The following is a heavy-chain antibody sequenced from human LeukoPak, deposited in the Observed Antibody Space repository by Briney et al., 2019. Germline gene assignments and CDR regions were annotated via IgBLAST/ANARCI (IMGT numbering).Heavy chain of an antibody. D-gene: IGHD2-8*02. CDR1: GGSIRSSSYY. V-gene: IGHV4-39*07. CDR3: ARLPNTVLTYFDY. J-gene: IGHJ4*02. CDR2: IYHSGST. Sequence: PSETLSLTCTVSGGSIRSSSYYWGWIRQPPGKGLEWIGGIYHSGSTYYNPSLKSRVTISVDTSKNQFSLKLSSVTAADTAVYYCARLPNTVLTYFDYWGQGTLVTVSS.